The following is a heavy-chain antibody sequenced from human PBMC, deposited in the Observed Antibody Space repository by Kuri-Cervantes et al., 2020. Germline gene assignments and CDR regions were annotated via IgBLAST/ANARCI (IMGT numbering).Heavy chain of an antibody. J-gene: IGHJ6*02. CDR3: ARDPGDSYGYLWDV. V-gene: IGHV1-69*04. CDR2: IIPILGIA. Sequence: SVKVSCKASGGTLSSYTISWVRQAPGQGLEWMGRIIPILGIANYAQKFQGRVTITADKSTSTAYMELSSLRSEDTAVYYCARDPGDSYGYLWDVWGQGTTVTVSS. CDR1: GGTLSSYT. D-gene: IGHD5-18*01.